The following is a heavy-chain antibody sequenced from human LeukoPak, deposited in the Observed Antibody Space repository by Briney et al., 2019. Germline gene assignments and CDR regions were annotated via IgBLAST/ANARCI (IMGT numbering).Heavy chain of an antibody. CDR2: ISGSGGST. V-gene: IGHV3-23*01. J-gene: IGHJ3*02. CDR1: GFTFSSYA. CDR3: AKGRYYYDSSGYSLDAFDI. D-gene: IGHD3-22*01. Sequence: PGGSLRLSCAASGFTFSSYAMSWVRQAPGKGLEWVSTISGSGGSTYYTDSVRGRFTISRDNSKNTLHLQMNSLRAEDTAVYYCAKGRYYYDSSGYSLDAFDIWGQGTMVTVSS.